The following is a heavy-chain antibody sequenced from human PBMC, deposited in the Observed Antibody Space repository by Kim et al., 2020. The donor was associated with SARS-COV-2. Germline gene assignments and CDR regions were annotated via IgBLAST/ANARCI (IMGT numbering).Heavy chain of an antibody. V-gene: IGHV3-30*04. CDR1: GFTFSNYA. Sequence: GGSLRLSCAASGFTFSNYAMHWVRQAPGKGLEWVALISYDGSNKYYADSVKGRFTISRDNSKNTLYLQVNSLRAEDTAVYYCARGGEAAADGLNTFVEYWGQGTLVTVSS. D-gene: IGHD3-16*01. J-gene: IGHJ4*02. CDR2: ISYDGSNK. CDR3: ARGGEAAADGLNTFVEY.